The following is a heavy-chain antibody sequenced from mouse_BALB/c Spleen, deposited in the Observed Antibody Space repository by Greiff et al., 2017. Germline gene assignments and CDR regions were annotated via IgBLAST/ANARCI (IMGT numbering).Heavy chain of an antibody. CDR2: IDPSDSYT. CDR1: GYTFTSYW. V-gene: IGHV1-69*02. J-gene: IGHJ2*01. Sequence: QVQLQQPGAELVKPGASVKLSCKASGYTFTSYWMHWVKQRPGQGLEWIGEIDPSDSYTNYNQKFKGKATLTVDKSSSTAYMQLSSLTSEDSAVYYCARLGPFDYWGQGTTLTVS. CDR3: ARLGPFDY. D-gene: IGHD4-1*01.